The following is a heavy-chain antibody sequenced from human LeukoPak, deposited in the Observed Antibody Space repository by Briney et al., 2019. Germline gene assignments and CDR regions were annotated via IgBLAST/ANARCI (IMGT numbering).Heavy chain of an antibody. D-gene: IGHD6-19*01. V-gene: IGHV3-30*04. J-gene: IGHJ4*02. CDR3: ARVQGGGYRTADY. CDR1: GFTFSNYI. CDR2: ILEDGSFQ. Sequence: WGSLSLSCAASGFTFSNYIMHWVRQAPGKGLDWVAVILEDGSFQYCADSVKGRFTISRGNSKNTLFLQMNSLRGDDTAMYYCARVQGGGYRTADYWGQGTLVTVSS.